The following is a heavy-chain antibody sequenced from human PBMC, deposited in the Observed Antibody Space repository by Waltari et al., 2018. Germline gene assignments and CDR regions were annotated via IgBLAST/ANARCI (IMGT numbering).Heavy chain of an antibody. CDR3: ARXVIPLAMEGFDX. CDR2: NSPSGST. J-gene: IGHJ5*02. CDR1: SGSINAGINY. Sequence: LQESGPXLGXXLQTLSXTCAXSSGSINAGINYWTWIRQPAGTGLEWTGHNSPSGSTXYNPSLNSRVXMSIDTSKNQFSLKLTSXTAADTAIXYXARXVIPLAMEGFDXWGQGTLVTVSS. V-gene: IGHV4-61*02. D-gene: IGHD2-2*01.